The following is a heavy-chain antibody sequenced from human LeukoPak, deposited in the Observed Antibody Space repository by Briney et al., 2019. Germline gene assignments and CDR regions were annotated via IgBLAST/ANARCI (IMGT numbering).Heavy chain of an antibody. CDR2: IYHSGST. CDR3: ARPSEYSYGYVGL. Sequence: PSETLSLTCTVSGYSISTNYYWAWIRQPPGKGLEWIGSIYHSGSTYYNPSLKSRVTISVDTSKNQFSLKLSSVTAADTAVYYCARPSEYSYGYVGLWGQGTLVTVSS. CDR1: GYSISTNYY. D-gene: IGHD5-18*01. J-gene: IGHJ4*02. V-gene: IGHV4-38-2*02.